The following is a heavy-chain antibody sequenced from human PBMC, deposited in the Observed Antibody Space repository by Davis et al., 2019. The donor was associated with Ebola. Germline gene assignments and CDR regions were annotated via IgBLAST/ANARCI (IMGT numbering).Heavy chain of an antibody. D-gene: IGHD3-22*01. CDR2: INHSGST. Sequence: PSETLSLTCAVYGGSFSGYYWSWIRQPPGKGLEWIGEINHSGSTNYNPSLKSRVTISVDTSKNQFSLKLSSVTAADTAVYYCATEDSSGYYDDAFDIWGQGTMVTVSS. CDR1: GGSFSGYY. CDR3: ATEDSSGYYDDAFDI. V-gene: IGHV4-34*01. J-gene: IGHJ3*02.